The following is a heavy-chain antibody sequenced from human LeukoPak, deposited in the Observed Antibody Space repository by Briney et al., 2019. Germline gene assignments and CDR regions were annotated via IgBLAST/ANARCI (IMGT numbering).Heavy chain of an antibody. CDR2: IWYDGSNK. J-gene: IGHJ5*02. V-gene: IGHV3-33*08. CDR1: GFTFSSYW. CDR3: ARDHDSSGYYYKSWFDP. Sequence: GGSLRLSCAASGFTFSSYWMSWVRQAPGKGLEWVAVIWYDGSNKYYADSVKGRFTISRDNSKNTLYLQMNSLRAEDTAVYYCARDHDSSGYYYKSWFDPWGQGTLVTVSS. D-gene: IGHD3-22*01.